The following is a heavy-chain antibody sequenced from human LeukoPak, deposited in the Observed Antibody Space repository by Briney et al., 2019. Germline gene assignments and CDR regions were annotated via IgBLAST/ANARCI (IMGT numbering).Heavy chain of an antibody. J-gene: IGHJ1*01. CDR2: FDPEDGET. CDR1: GYTLTELS. V-gene: IGHV1-24*01. Sequence: ASVKVSCKVSGYTLTELSMHWVRQAPGKGLEWMGGFDPEDGETIYAQKFQGRVTMTEDTSTDTAYMELSSLRSEDTAVYYCATRGGSGWYLSFQHWGQGTLVTVSS. CDR3: ATRGGSGWYLSFQH. D-gene: IGHD6-19*01.